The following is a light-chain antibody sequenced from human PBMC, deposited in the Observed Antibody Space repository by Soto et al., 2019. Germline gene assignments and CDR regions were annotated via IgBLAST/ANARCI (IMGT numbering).Light chain of an antibody. Sequence: DIQMTQSPSSLSASVGDRVTITCRASQGISNYLAWYQQKPGKVPKLLIYAAFTLQSGVPSRVSGSGSGTAFTLTISSLQPEDVATYYGQEYNSAPYTCGQGTKLEIK. V-gene: IGKV1-27*01. CDR3: QEYNSAPYT. CDR2: AAF. CDR1: QGISNY. J-gene: IGKJ2*01.